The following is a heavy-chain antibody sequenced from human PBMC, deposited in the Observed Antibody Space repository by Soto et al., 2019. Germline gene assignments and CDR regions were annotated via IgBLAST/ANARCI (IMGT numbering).Heavy chain of an antibody. J-gene: IGHJ4*01. CDR3: AHRRTATAVNY. V-gene: IGHV2-5*01. D-gene: IGHD2-2*01. CDR1: RFSLSTSGVG. Sequence: TQTLTLTCTFSRFSLSTSGVGLGWLRQPPGKALECLALIYWTDDKRYSPSVNSSLTITQDTSKNQVVLTGTTMDPVDTATYYCAHRRTATAVNYWRQGTLVTVSS. CDR2: IYWTDDK.